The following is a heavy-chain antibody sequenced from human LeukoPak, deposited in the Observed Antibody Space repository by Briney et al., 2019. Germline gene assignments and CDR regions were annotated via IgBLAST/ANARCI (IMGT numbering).Heavy chain of an antibody. CDR3: AKDPPKFLEWLMLFDP. V-gene: IGHV3-23*01. J-gene: IGHJ5*02. Sequence: PGGSLRLSCAASGFTFSGYAMSWVRQVPGKGLEWVSGISGSGSPYYADSVKGRFTISRDNSKNTRYLQMNSLRAEDTAIYYCAKDPPKFLEWLMLFDPWGQGTLVTVSS. CDR2: ISGSGSP. CDR1: GFTFSGYA. D-gene: IGHD3-3*01.